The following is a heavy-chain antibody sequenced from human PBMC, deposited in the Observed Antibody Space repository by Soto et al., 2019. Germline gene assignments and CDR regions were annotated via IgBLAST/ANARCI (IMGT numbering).Heavy chain of an antibody. Sequence: SETLSLTCSVSGGSVSSGAYYWSWIRQPPEKGLEWIGYIYYSGSTNYNPSLKSRVTISVDTSKNQFSLKLTSMTAADAAVYYCARAISTGYNILTGYYMDYWGQGSLVTVSS. V-gene: IGHV4-61*08. J-gene: IGHJ4*02. CDR3: ARAISTGYNILTGYYMDY. D-gene: IGHD3-9*01. CDR2: IYYSGST. CDR1: GGSVSSGAYY.